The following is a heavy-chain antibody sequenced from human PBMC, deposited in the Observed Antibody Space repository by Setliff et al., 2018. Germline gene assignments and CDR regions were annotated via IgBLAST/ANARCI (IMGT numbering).Heavy chain of an antibody. CDR3: HTVGTFYYALGSFFGLDH. J-gene: IGHJ5*02. Sequence: PGGSLRLSCKASGFTFDSHAMHWVRQRPGKGLEWVSGINWSGSKSDGETVDYAAPVKGRFIISRDDSRNTVYLQLKGLKTEDTGKYYCHTVGTFYYALGSFFGLDHWGQGSPVTVSS. D-gene: IGHD3-10*01. V-gene: IGHV3-15*07. CDR1: GFTFDSHA. CDR2: INWSGSKSDGETV.